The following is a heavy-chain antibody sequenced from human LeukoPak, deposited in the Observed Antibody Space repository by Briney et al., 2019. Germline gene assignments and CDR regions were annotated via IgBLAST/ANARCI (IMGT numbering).Heavy chain of an antibody. Sequence: AASVKVSCKASGYTFTSYDINWVRQATGQGLEWMGWMNPNSGGTNYAQKFQGRVTMTRDTSISTAYMELSRLRSDDTAVYYCARDPRIVATEIDYWGQGTLVTVSS. D-gene: IGHD5-12*01. J-gene: IGHJ4*02. V-gene: IGHV1-2*02. CDR2: MNPNSGGT. CDR1: GYTFTSYD. CDR3: ARDPRIVATEIDY.